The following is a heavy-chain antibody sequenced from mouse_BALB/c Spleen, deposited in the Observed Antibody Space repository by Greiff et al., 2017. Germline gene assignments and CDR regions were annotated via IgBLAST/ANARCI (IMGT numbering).Heavy chain of an antibody. Sequence: EVQVVESGGDLVKPGGSLKLSCAASEFTFSSYGMSWVRQTPDKRLEWVATISSGGSYTYYPDSVKGRFTISRDNAKNTLYLQMSSLKSEDTAMYYCARQRVYYGSSFLYYAMDYWGQGTSVTVSS. CDR2: ISSGGSYT. D-gene: IGHD1-1*01. CDR1: EFTFSSYG. CDR3: ARQRVYYGSSFLYYAMDY. V-gene: IGHV5-6*01. J-gene: IGHJ4*01.